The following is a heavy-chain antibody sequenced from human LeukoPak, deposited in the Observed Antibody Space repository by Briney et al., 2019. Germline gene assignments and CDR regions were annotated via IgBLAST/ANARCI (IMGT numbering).Heavy chain of an antibody. Sequence: SETLSLTCTVSGGSISSYYWNWIRQPPGKGLEWIAYIYYSGNTNYNPSLKSRVTISVDTSKNQFSLKLSSVTAADTAVYYCARISSSNWYNERGAFDVWGQGTMVTVSS. CDR1: GGSISSYY. CDR3: ARISSSNWYNERGAFDV. CDR2: IYYSGNT. D-gene: IGHD6-13*01. J-gene: IGHJ3*01. V-gene: IGHV4-59*01.